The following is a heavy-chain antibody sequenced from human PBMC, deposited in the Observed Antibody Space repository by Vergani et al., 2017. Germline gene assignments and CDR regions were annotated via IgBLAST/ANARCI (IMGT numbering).Heavy chain of an antibody. Sequence: QVQLVESGGGVVQPGRSLRLSCAASGFTFSCYAMHWVRQAPGKGLEWVAVISYDGSNKYYADSVKGRFTISRDNSKNTLYLQMNSLRAEDTAVYYCARAPSSLLYRAGYFQHWGQGTLVTVSS. D-gene: IGHD2-2*02. CDR2: ISYDGSNK. V-gene: IGHV3-30-3*01. J-gene: IGHJ1*01. CDR1: GFTFSCYA. CDR3: ARAPSSLLYRAGYFQH.